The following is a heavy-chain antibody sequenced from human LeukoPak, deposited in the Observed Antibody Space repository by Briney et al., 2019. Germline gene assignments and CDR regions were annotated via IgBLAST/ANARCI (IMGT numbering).Heavy chain of an antibody. CDR2: IMIGGDGK. J-gene: IGHJ6*02. D-gene: IGHD6-19*01. CDR1: GFTFNNYA. V-gene: IGHV3-23*01. Sequence: GGSLRLSCAGSGFTFNNYAMSWVRRAPRKGLEWVSTIMIGGDGKHYADSVKGRFTISRDRSESTLYLQMNSLRVEDTAVYCCAKVKTAVAAARGMDVWGQGTTVTVSS. CDR3: AKVKTAVAAARGMDV.